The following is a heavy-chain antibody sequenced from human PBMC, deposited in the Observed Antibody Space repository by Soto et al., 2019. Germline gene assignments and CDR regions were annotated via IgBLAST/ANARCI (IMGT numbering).Heavy chain of an antibody. CDR2: ISSNGGST. Sequence: PGGSLRLSCSASGFTFSSYAMHWVRQAPGRGLEYVSAISSNGGSTYYADSVKGRFTISRDNSKNTLYLQMSSLRAEDTAVYYCVKDLWRSTDYYGSGSYRPYYYGMDVWGQGTTVTVSS. V-gene: IGHV3-64D*06. J-gene: IGHJ6*02. CDR3: VKDLWRSTDYYGSGSYRPYYYGMDV. CDR1: GFTFSSYA. D-gene: IGHD3-10*01.